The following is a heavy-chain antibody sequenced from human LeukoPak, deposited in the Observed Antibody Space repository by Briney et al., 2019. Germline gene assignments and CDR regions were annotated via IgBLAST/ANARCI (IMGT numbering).Heavy chain of an antibody. Sequence: KTGGSLRLSCAASGFTFNSRGMTWVRQAPGKGLEWIGEINHSGSTNYNPSLKSRVTISVDTSKNQFSLKLSSVTAADTAVYYCARGRVVIHWGQGTLVTVSS. V-gene: IGHV4-34*01. D-gene: IGHD2-21*01. J-gene: IGHJ4*02. CDR3: ARGRVVIH. CDR2: INHSGST. CDR1: GFTFNSRG.